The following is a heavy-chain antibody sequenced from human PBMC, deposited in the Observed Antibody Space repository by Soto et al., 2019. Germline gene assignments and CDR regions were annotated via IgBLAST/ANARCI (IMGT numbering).Heavy chain of an antibody. CDR1: GGTFSSAT. J-gene: IGHJ2*01. D-gene: IGHD1-26*01. CDR3: TGGASSGGWYFDV. V-gene: IGHV1-69*01. CDR2: VSPLFGTT. Sequence: QEQLVQSGAEVKKPGSSVKVSCKASGGTFSSATISWVRQAPGQGLEWMGGVSPLFGTTYYAQKFQGRLTITADASSGTAAMELSSMKSEDTAVYYCTGGASSGGWYFDVWGRGTLVSVSS.